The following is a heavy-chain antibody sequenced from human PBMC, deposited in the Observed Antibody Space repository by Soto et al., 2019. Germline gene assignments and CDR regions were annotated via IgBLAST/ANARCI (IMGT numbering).Heavy chain of an antibody. V-gene: IGHV4-30-4*01. J-gene: IGHJ4*02. CDR3: DXNHYSDRSGTDY. CDR2: IYYSGST. Sequence: SETLSLTCTVSGGSIRSGDSYWSWIRQPPGKGLEWIGYIYYSGSTYYNPSLKSRVTISLDTSKNQLSLNLSSVTAADTAVYYCDXNHYSDRSGTDYWGQGTLVTVSS. CDR1: GGSIRSGDSY. D-gene: IGHD3-22*01.